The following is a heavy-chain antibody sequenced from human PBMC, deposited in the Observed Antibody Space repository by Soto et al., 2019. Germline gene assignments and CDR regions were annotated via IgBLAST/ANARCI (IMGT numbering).Heavy chain of an antibody. Sequence: GGSLRLSCVASGFTFSSYSMNWVRQAPGKGLEWVSSISSSSSYIYYADSVKGRFTISRDNAKNSLYLQMNSLRAEDTAVYYCARDPGYSSSHWSHYFDYWGPGTLVTVSS. CDR1: GFTFSSYS. D-gene: IGHD6-6*01. J-gene: IGHJ4*02. CDR2: ISSSSSYI. CDR3: ARDPGYSSSHWSHYFDY. V-gene: IGHV3-21*01.